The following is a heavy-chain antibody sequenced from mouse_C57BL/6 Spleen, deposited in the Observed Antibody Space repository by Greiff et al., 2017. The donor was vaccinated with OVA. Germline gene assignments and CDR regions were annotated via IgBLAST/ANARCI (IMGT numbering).Heavy chain of an antibody. D-gene: IGHD1-1*01. J-gene: IGHJ1*03. CDR2: IDPETGGT. V-gene: IGHV1-15*01. Sequence: LVESGAELVRPGASVTLSCKASGYTFTDYEMHWVKQTPVHGLEWIGAIDPETGGTAYNQKFKGKAILTADKSSSTAYMELRSLTSEDSAVYYCTLYGSSYVYWYFDVWGTGTTVTVSS. CDR1: GYTFTDYE. CDR3: TLYGSSYVYWYFDV.